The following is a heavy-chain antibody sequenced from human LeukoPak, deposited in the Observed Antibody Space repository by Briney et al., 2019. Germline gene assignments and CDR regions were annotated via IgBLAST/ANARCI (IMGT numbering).Heavy chain of an antibody. CDR1: GFTLSSYC. V-gene: IGHV3-7*01. CDR3: ARPPDRGLYYYYYMDV. J-gene: IGHJ6*03. D-gene: IGHD1-26*01. Sequence: GGSLRLSCAASGFTLSSYCMIWVRQAPGKGLEWVANIKQDGSEKYYVDSVKGRFTISRDNAKNSLYLQMNSLRAEDTAVYYCARPPDRGLYYYYYMDVWGKGTTVTVSS. CDR2: IKQDGSEK.